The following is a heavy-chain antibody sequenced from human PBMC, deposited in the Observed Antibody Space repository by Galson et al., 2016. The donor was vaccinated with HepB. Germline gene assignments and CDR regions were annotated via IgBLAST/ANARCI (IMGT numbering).Heavy chain of an antibody. V-gene: IGHV4-39*07. CDR3: GRDPGTVAANVAYDY. CDR1: GDTISRSNYY. D-gene: IGHD6-19*01. Sequence: SETLSLTCTVSGDTISRSNYYWGWIRQPPGKGLEWIGNIYYIGTTYYNPSLKSRVTISLDTSKDQFSLKLTSVTAADTAVYYCGRDPGTVAANVAYDYWGRGTLVTVSS. CDR2: IYYIGTT. J-gene: IGHJ4*02.